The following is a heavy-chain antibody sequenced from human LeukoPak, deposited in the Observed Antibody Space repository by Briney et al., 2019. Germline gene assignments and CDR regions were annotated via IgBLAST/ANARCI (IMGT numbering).Heavy chain of an antibody. CDR2: INSNGDEI. CDR3: ANWIGSSSRDY. D-gene: IGHD6-6*01. J-gene: IGHJ4*02. V-gene: IGHV3-23*01. Sequence: GGSLRLSCAASGFTFSTYAMTWVRQAPGKGLEWVSGINSNGDEIYYADSVRGRFTISRDNSNNALYLQMDSLRAEETAVYYCANWIGSSSRDYWGQGTLVTVSS. CDR1: GFTFSTYA.